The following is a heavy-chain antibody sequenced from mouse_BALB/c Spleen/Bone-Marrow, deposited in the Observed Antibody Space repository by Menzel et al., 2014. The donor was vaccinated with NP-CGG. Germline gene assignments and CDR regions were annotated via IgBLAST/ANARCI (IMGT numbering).Heavy chain of an antibody. V-gene: IGHV2-3*01. CDR3: AKPEDGYAMDY. D-gene: IGHD2-3*01. J-gene: IGHJ4*01. CDR2: IWGDGST. Sequence: ESGPGLVAPSQSLSITCTVSGFSLTSNGVSWIRQPPGKGLEWLGVIWGDGSTKYHSALISRLSFTKDNSKSRVFLKLNSLHTDDTATYYCAKPEDGYAMDYWGQGTSVTVSS. CDR1: GFSLTSNG.